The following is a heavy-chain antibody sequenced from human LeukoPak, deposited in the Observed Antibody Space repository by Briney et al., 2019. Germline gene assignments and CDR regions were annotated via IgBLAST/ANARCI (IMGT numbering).Heavy chain of an antibody. CDR3: AREYLLSPLFSGYYTSAFDI. CDR2: ISSSSSTI. Sequence: GGSLRLSCAASGFTFSSYSMNWVRQAPGKGLEWVSYISSSSSTIYYADSVKGRFTISRNNAKNSLYLQMNSLRAEDTAVYYCAREYLLSPLFSGYYTSAFDIWGQGTMVTVS. D-gene: IGHD3-3*01. CDR1: GFTFSSYS. J-gene: IGHJ3*02. V-gene: IGHV3-48*01.